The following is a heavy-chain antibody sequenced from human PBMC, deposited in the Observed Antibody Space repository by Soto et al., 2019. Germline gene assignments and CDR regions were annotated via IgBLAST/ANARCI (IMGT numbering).Heavy chain of an antibody. V-gene: IGHV3-30*03. D-gene: IGHD3-22*01. CDR1: GFTFSSYG. CDR3: ARGTADYYDSSGYFDY. Sequence: GGSLRLSCAASGFTFSSYGLHWVRQAPGTGLEWGAVISYDGSNKYYADSVQGRFTISRDNSKNTLYLQMNSLRAEDTAAYYCARGTADYYDSSGYFDYWGQRTLVTVSS. J-gene: IGHJ4*02. CDR2: ISYDGSNK.